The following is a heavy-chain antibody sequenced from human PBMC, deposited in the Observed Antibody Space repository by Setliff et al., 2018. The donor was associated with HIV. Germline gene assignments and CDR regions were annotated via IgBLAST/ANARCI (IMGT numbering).Heavy chain of an antibody. D-gene: IGHD1-1*01. V-gene: IGHV3-9*01. CDR2: ITWNSDFI. Sequence: LRLSCQASGFAFSDFAMHWVRQAPGKGLEWVSSITWNSDFIAYAASSMGRFTISRDNVMNSLHLQMNSLTTDDTALYFCSTPGLEAPGSPVRDYWGPGTLVTVSS. J-gene: IGHJ4*02. CDR3: STPGLEAPGSPVRDY. CDR1: GFAFSDFA.